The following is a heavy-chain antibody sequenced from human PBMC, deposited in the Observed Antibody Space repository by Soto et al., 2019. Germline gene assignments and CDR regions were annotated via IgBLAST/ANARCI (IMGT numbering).Heavy chain of an antibody. CDR2: INAGNGNT. Sequence: ASVKVSCKASGYTFTSYAMHWVRQAPGQRLEWMGWINAGNGNTKYSQKFQGRVTITRDTSASTAYMELSSLRSEDTAVYYCARANAVVVPAAILFDPWGQGTLVNVSS. J-gene: IGHJ5*02. D-gene: IGHD2-2*01. CDR3: ARANAVVVPAAILFDP. CDR1: GYTFTSYA. V-gene: IGHV1-3*01.